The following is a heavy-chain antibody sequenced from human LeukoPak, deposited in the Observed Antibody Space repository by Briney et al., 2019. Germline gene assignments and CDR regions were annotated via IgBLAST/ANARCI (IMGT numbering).Heavy chain of an antibody. CDR1: GGSIRSSSYY. CDR2: IYYSGSA. CDR3: ARLSCSSTSCYYYYYYYGMDV. V-gene: IGHV4-39*01. Sequence: PSETLSLTCTVSGGSIRSSSYYWGWIRQPPGKGLEWIGSIYYSGSAYYNPSLKSRVTISVDTSKNQFSLKLSSVTAADTAVYYCARLSCSSTSCYYYYYYYGMDVWGQGTTVTVSS. J-gene: IGHJ6*02. D-gene: IGHD2-2*01.